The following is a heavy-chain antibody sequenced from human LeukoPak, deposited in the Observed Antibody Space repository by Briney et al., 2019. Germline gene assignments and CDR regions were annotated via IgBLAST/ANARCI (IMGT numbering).Heavy chain of an antibody. Sequence: GGSLRLSCAASGFTFSSYSIHWVRQAPGKGLEYVSGISNDGVSTYYANSVKGRFSISRDNSKNTLYLQMGSLRAEDMAVYYCARAASGSFLGHNWFDPWGQGTLVTVSS. D-gene: IGHD1-26*01. J-gene: IGHJ5*02. CDR3: ARAASGSFLGHNWFDP. CDR1: GFTFSSYS. CDR2: ISNDGVST. V-gene: IGHV3-64*01.